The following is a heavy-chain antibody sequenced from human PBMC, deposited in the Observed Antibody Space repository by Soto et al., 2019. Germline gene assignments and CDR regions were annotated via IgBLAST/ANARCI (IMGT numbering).Heavy chain of an antibody. CDR1: GFSLSTSGVG. Sequence: QITLKESGPTLVKPTQTLTLTCTFSGFSLSTSGVGVGWIRQPPGKALEWLALIYWDDDERYSPSLKSRLTTNKXTXKNQVALIMTNMDPVDTATYYCAHSRSYGTILSFDYWGQGTLVTVSS. D-gene: IGHD1-1*01. CDR3: AHSRSYGTILSFDY. J-gene: IGHJ4*02. V-gene: IGHV2-5*02. CDR2: IYWDDDE.